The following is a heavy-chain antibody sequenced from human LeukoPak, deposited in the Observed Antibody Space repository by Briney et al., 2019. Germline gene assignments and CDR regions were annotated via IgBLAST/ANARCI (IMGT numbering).Heavy chain of an antibody. Sequence: GGSLRLSCAASGFTFSTYGLHWVRQAPGKGLEWVAVISSDGSYKYYADSVKGRFTISRDNSENTLYLQMNSLRVEDTAVYYCARRGSTMVRGVIMGPDYWGQGTLVTVSS. CDR1: GFTFSTYG. CDR2: ISSDGSYK. CDR3: ARRGSTMVRGVIMGPDY. J-gene: IGHJ4*02. D-gene: IGHD3-10*01. V-gene: IGHV3-30*03.